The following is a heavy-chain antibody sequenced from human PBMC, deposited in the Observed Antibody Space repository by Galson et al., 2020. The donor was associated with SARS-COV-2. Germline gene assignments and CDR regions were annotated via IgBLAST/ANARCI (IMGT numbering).Heavy chain of an antibody. D-gene: IGHD3-22*01. Sequence: SETLSLTCTVSGGSISGYYWSWIRQSPGKGLEWIGYIYDSGSANYNPSLKSRVTILVDTSKNQFSLRLASVTPADTAIYYCAREGSSSDGSGSYVGAFDIWGQGTVVTVSS. CDR1: GGSISGYY. CDR2: IYDSGSA. V-gene: IGHV4-59*01. CDR3: AREGSSSDGSGSYVGAFDI. J-gene: IGHJ3*02.